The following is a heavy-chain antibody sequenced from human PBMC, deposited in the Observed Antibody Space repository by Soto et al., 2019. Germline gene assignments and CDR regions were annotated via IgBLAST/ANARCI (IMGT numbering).Heavy chain of an antibody. CDR1: GYTLTELS. Sequence: ASVKVSCKVSGYTLTELSMHWVRQAPGKGLEWMGGFDPEDGETIYAQKFQGRVTMTEDTSTDTAYMELSSLRSEDTAVYYRATLAPMVRGVINWFDPWGQGTLVTVSS. V-gene: IGHV1-24*01. CDR3: ATLAPMVRGVINWFDP. D-gene: IGHD3-10*01. CDR2: FDPEDGET. J-gene: IGHJ5*02.